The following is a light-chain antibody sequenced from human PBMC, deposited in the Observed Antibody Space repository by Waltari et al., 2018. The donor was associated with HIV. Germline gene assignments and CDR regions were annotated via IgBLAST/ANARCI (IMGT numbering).Light chain of an antibody. CDR2: DVS. J-gene: IGLJ1*01. Sequence: QSALTQPASVSGSPGQSITISCTGTSSDVGIYNYVSWYRQHSGKAPKLMIYDVSNRPSGVSDRFSGPKSGNTASLTISGLQAEDEADYYCSSYTTSSTYVFGTGTKVTVL. V-gene: IGLV2-14*03. CDR1: SSDVGIYNY. CDR3: SSYTTSSTYV.